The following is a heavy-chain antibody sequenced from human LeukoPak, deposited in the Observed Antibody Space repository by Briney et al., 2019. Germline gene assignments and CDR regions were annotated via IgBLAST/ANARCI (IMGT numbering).Heavy chain of an antibody. CDR2: IKEDGGAK. Sequence: PGGSLRLSCAASGFTFSSYAMSWVRQAPGKGLEWVANIKEDGGAKHYEDSVKGRFTVSRDNAKNSLYLQMNSLRAEDTAVYYCARDFGATVCDNWGQGTLVTVSS. CDR3: ARDFGATVCDN. V-gene: IGHV3-7*01. J-gene: IGHJ4*02. D-gene: IGHD2-15*01. CDR1: GFTFSSYA.